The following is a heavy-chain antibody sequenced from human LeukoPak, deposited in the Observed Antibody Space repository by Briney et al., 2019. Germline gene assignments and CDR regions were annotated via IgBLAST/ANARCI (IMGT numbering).Heavy chain of an antibody. CDR2: INPNSGGT. J-gene: IGHJ4*02. D-gene: IGHD2-2*01. V-gene: IGHV1-2*02. Sequence: ASVKVSCKASGYTFNGYYMHSVRQAPGQGLEWMGWINPNSGGTNYAQKFQGRVTMTRDTSISTAYMELSRLRSDDTAVYYCARDEGHIVVVPATLGFWGQGTLVTVSS. CDR1: GYTFNGYY. CDR3: ARDEGHIVVVPATLGF.